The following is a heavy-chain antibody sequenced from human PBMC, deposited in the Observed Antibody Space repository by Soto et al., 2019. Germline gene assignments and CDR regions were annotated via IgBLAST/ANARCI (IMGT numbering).Heavy chain of an antibody. J-gene: IGHJ3*02. CDR1: GGAISSSSYY. CDR2: IYYSGST. V-gene: IGHV4-39*01. D-gene: IGHD6-19*01. Sequence: QLQLQDSGPGLVKPSATLSLTCTVSGGAISSSSYYWGWIRQPPGKGLEWIGSIYYSGSTYYNTSHTTPTTISVDTSKNQFSLKRSSVTAADTAVYSCARHENSGWHPDAFDIWGQGTMVTVSS. CDR3: ARHENSGWHPDAFDI.